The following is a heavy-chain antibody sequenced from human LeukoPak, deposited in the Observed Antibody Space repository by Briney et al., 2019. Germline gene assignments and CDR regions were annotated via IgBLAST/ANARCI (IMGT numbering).Heavy chain of an antibody. Sequence: KPSETLSLTCTVSGGSISSGSYYCSWIRQPAGKGLEWIGRIYPSGSTDYNPSLKSRVTISVDTSKNQFSLKLSSVTAADTAVYYCARGGYYYGSGTYYKGVDYWGQGTLVTVSS. V-gene: IGHV4-61*02. J-gene: IGHJ4*02. D-gene: IGHD3-10*01. CDR2: IYPSGST. CDR1: GGSISSGSYY. CDR3: ARGGYYYGSGTYYKGVDY.